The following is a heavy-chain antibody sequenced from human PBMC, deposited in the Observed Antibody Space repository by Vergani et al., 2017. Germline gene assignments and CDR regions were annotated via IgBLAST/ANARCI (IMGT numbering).Heavy chain of an antibody. CDR2: ISSSSSTI. Sequence: VEAGGGLVQPGGSLRLSCTASGFTFSSYSMNWVRQAPGKGLEWVSYISSSSSTISYADSVKGRFTISRDNAKNSLYLQMNSLRAEDTAVYYCARDCSSTSCYKAFDIWGQGTMVTVSS. D-gene: IGHD2-2*02. CDR3: ARDCSSTSCYKAFDI. CDR1: GFTFSSYS. J-gene: IGHJ3*02. V-gene: IGHV3-48*01.